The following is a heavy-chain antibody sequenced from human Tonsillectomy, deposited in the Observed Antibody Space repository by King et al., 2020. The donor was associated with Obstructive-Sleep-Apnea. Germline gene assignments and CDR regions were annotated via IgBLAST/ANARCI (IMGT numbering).Heavy chain of an antibody. J-gene: IGHJ5*02. CDR1: GGSINTYY. CDR3: ARSPYGSGIIDYFDP. D-gene: IGHD3-10*01. Sequence: VQLQESGPGLVKPSETLSLTCTVSGGSINTYYWSWLRQPPGKGLEWIGYIYYSGSSNYNPSLNRRVSISVDTSKNQFSLKLSSVTAADTAVYYCARSPYGSGIIDYFDPWGQGTLVTVSS. V-gene: IGHV4-59*01. CDR2: IYYSGSS.